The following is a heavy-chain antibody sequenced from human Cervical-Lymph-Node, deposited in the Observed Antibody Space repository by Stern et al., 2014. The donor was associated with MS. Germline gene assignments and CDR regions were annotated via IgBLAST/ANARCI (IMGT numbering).Heavy chain of an antibody. CDR1: GYTLTELS. CDR3: ATDRDDFRSGYSAPTKGYGLDV. V-gene: IGHV1-24*01. Sequence: QVQLGQSGAEVKKPGASVKVSCKVSGYTLTELSMHWVRQAPGKGLEWMGGFDPEDGETIYAQKFQGRVTMTEDTSTDTAYMEPSSLRSEDTAVYYCATDRDDFRSGYSAPTKGYGLDVWGQGTTVTVTS. J-gene: IGHJ6*02. CDR2: FDPEDGET. D-gene: IGHD3-3*01.